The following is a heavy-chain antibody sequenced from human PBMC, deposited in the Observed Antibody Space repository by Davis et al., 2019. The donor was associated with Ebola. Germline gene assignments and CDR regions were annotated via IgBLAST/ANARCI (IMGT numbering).Heavy chain of an antibody. D-gene: IGHD3-3*01. CDR2: ISWNSANI. V-gene: IGHV3-9*01. CDR1: GFTFDKYV. CDR3: TRDFSITGSGYFNGMDV. J-gene: IGHJ6*02. Sequence: PGGSLRLSCATSGFTFDKYVMHWVRQAPGKGLEWVSGISWNSANIGYADSVKGRFTISRDNAKNSLYLQVNSLRAEDTALYYCTRDFSITGSGYFNGMDVWGQGTTVTV.